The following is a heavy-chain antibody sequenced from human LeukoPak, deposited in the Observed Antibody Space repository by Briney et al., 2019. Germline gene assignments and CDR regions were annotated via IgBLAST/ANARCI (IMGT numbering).Heavy chain of an antibody. J-gene: IGHJ2*01. V-gene: IGHV3-9*01. CDR2: ISWNSVNI. CDR1: GFTFDDYA. Sequence: PGGSLRLSCAASGFTFDDYAMHWVRQVPGKGLEWVSGISWNSVNIGYADSVKGRFTISRDNAKNSLYLQMNSLRAEDTALYYCARGPTMIRGSLWYFDLWGRGTLVTVSS. D-gene: IGHD3-10*01. CDR3: ARGPTMIRGSLWYFDL.